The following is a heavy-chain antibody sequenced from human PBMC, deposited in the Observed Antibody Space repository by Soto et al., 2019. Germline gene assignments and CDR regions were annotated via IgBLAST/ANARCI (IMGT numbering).Heavy chain of an antibody. CDR1: GFTFSSYG. Sequence: GGSLRLSCAASGFTFSSYGMHWVRQAPGKGLEWVAVISYDGSNKYYADSVKGRFTISRDNSKNTLYLQMNSLRAEDTAVYYCAKGPRGYSYGYGLDYWGQGTLVTVSS. CDR2: ISYDGSNK. V-gene: IGHV3-30*18. D-gene: IGHD5-18*01. CDR3: AKGPRGYSYGYGLDY. J-gene: IGHJ4*02.